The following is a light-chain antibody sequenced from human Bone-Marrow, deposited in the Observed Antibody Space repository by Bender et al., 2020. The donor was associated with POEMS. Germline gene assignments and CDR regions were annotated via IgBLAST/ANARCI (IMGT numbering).Light chain of an antibody. Sequence: QFALTQPASVSGSPGQSITISCTGTSSDVENYNFVSWYQQHPGKVPKLMIYEATKRPSGVSDRFSGSKSGNTASLTISGLQAEDEADYYCSSYDATSALFVFGSGTKVSVL. CDR1: SSDVENYNF. V-gene: IGLV2-23*01. J-gene: IGLJ1*01. CDR2: EAT. CDR3: SSYDATSALFV.